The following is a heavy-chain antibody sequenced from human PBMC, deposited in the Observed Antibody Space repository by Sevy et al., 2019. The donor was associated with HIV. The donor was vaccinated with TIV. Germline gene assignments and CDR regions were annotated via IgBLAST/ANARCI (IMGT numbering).Heavy chain of an antibody. V-gene: IGHV3-64D*06. D-gene: IGHD6-13*01. J-gene: IGHJ3*02. CDR3: VKDPYLTSPWYSSSHDAFDI. Sequence: GGSLRLSCSASGFTFSSYAMHWVRQAPGKGLEYVSAISSNGGSTYYADSVKGRFTISRDNSKNTLYLQMSSLRAEDTAVYYCVKDPYLTSPWYSSSHDAFDIWGQGTMVTVSS. CDR1: GFTFSSYA. CDR2: ISSNGGST.